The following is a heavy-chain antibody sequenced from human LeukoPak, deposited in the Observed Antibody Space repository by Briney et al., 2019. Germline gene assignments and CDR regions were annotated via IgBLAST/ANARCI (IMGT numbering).Heavy chain of an antibody. Sequence: GGSLRLSCAASGFTFSSYGMHWVRQAPGKGLEWVAFIRYDGSNKYYADSVKGRFTISRDNSKNTLYLQMNSLRAEDTAVYYCAKDLIPHTWGTFDYWGQGTLVTVSS. CDR2: IRYDGSNK. J-gene: IGHJ4*02. V-gene: IGHV3-30*02. CDR1: GFTFSSYG. CDR3: AKDLIPHTWGTFDY. D-gene: IGHD7-27*01.